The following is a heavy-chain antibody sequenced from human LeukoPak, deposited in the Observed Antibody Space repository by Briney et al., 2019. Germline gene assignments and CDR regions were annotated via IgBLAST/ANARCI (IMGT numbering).Heavy chain of an antibody. CDR1: GFTFSSYG. Sequence: PGGSLRLSCAASGFTFSSYGMHWVRQAPGKGLEWVAVISYDGSNKYYADSVKGRFTISRDNSKNTLYLQMNSLRAEDTAVYYCAKARALWFGELPLVYYYYMDVWGKGTTVTISS. J-gene: IGHJ6*03. D-gene: IGHD3-10*01. CDR3: AKARALWFGELPLVYYYYMDV. V-gene: IGHV3-30*18. CDR2: ISYDGSNK.